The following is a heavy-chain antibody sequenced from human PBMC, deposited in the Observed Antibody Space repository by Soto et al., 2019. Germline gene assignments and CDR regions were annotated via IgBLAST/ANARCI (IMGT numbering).Heavy chain of an antibody. Sequence: QVQLRESGPGLVKPSQTLSLTCTVSGGSISSGGYYWSWIRQHPGKGLEWIGYIYYSGSTYYNPSLKSRVTIXVDXSXIQFSLKLSSVTAADTAVYYCARDESGDYGDQYFQHWGQGTLVTVSS. CDR1: GGSISSGGYY. D-gene: IGHD4-17*01. CDR3: ARDESGDYGDQYFQH. J-gene: IGHJ1*01. V-gene: IGHV4-31*03. CDR2: IYYSGST.